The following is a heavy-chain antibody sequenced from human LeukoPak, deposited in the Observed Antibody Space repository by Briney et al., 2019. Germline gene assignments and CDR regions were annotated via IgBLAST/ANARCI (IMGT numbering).Heavy chain of an antibody. D-gene: IGHD3-22*01. V-gene: IGHV1-69*04. CDR2: IIPIFGIS. J-gene: IGHJ4*02. CDR3: ARYYYDSSGFSQTFFDY. CDR1: GGTFSSYA. Sequence: ASVKVSCKASGGTFSSYASSWVRQAPGRGLEWMGRIIPIFGISNYAQKFQGRVTITADKSTNTAYMEVSSLRSEDTAVYYCARYYYDSSGFSQTFFDYWGQGTLVTVSS.